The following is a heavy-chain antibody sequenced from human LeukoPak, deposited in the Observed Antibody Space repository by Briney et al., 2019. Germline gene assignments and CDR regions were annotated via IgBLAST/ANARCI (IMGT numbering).Heavy chain of an antibody. CDR1: GFTFSTYA. J-gene: IGHJ4*02. D-gene: IGHD6-19*01. Sequence: GGSLRLSCAASGFTFSTYAIHWVRQAPGKGLEYVSAISSNGGSTFYANSVKGSFIVSRDNSKNTLYLQMGSLRAEDLAVYYCARRAPGFSSGWLDYWGQGTLVTVSS. CDR2: ISSNGGST. V-gene: IGHV3-64*01. CDR3: ARRAPGFSSGWLDY.